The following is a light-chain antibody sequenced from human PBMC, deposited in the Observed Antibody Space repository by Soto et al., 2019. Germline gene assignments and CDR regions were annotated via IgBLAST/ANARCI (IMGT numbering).Light chain of an antibody. CDR1: QSVSSN. J-gene: IGKJ4*01. Sequence: EIVMTQSPATLSVSPGERATLSCRASQSVSSNLAWYQQKPGQAPRLLIYGASTRATAIPARFSGSGSGTEFTLTISSLQSEDFAVYYWQQYNNWPPTFGGGTKVEIK. V-gene: IGKV3-15*01. CDR2: GAS. CDR3: QQYNNWPPT.